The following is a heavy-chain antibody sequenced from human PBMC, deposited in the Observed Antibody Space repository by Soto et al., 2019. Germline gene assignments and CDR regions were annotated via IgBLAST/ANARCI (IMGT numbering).Heavy chain of an antibody. Sequence: GESLKISXKGSGYSFTSYWIGWVRQMPGKGLEWMVIIYPGDSDTRYSPSFQGQVTISADKSISTAYLQWSSLKASDTAMYYCAGHEQPHWNAALDIWAQGTMVPVSS. CDR3: AGHEQPHWNAALDI. J-gene: IGHJ3*02. CDR2: IYPGDSDT. V-gene: IGHV5-51*01. CDR1: GYSFTSYW. D-gene: IGHD1-1*01.